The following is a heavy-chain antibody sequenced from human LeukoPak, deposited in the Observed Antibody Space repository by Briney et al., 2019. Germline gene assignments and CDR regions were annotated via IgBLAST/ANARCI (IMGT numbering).Heavy chain of an antibody. CDR3: ARYLGTWGMDY. J-gene: IGHJ4*02. CDR2: INSRTTYT. V-gene: IGHV3-11*06. CDR1: GFTFSDYY. D-gene: IGHD3-16*01. Sequence: PGGPLRLSCAASGFTFSDYYLSWIRQAPGKGLQGVSYINSRTTYTNYADSVKGRITISRDNAKNSLHLQMKSLEADDTAVYYFARYLGTWGMDYWGQGKLVTVSP.